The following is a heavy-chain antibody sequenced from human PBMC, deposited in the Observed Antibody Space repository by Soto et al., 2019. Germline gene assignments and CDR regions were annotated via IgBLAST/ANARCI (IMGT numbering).Heavy chain of an antibody. CDR1: GYIFANYW. CDR2: IYGVDSDT. J-gene: IGHJ4*02. Sequence: GESLKISCSVSGYIFANYWIGWVRQMPGKGLEWMGIIYGVDSDTKYSPSFQGQVTISADKSIFTAYLQWRSLKASDTAMYYCASLSRLGPQSAFDYWGQGALVIVSS. CDR3: ASLSRLGPQSAFDY. D-gene: IGHD1-26*01. V-gene: IGHV5-51*01.